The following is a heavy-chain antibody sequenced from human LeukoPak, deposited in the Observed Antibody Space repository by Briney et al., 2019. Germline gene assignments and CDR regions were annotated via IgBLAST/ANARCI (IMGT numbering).Heavy chain of an antibody. CDR2: ISRSADYA. CDR1: GFTFSNFA. J-gene: IGHJ4*02. V-gene: IGHV3-23*01. CDR3: AEDRIAVDGTDRFEYFDY. Sequence: PGGSLRLSCTASGFTFSNFAMNWVRQAPGKGLEWVSSISRSADYADYAGSVKGRFTISRDNSKNTLYLQLNGLRAEDTAVYYCAEDRIAVDGTDRFEYFDYWGQGTLVTVSS. D-gene: IGHD6-19*01.